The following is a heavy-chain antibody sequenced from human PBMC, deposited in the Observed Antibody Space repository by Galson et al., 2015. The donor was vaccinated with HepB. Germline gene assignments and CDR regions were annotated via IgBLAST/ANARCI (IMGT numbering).Heavy chain of an antibody. CDR1: GYTFTGYY. CDR3: ASWDPSHSSGWYSVDY. V-gene: IGHV1-2*02. Sequence: SVKVSCKASGYTFTGYYLHWVRQAPGQGLEWMGWINPNTGGTNYARKFQGRVTMTRDTSISTAYLELRRLRSDDTAVFYCASWDPSHSSGWYSVDYWGQGTLVTVSS. D-gene: IGHD6-19*01. J-gene: IGHJ4*02. CDR2: INPNTGGT.